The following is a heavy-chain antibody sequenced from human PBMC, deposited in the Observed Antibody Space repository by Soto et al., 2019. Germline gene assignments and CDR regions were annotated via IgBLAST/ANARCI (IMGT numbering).Heavy chain of an antibody. CDR2: ISAYNGNT. Sequence: GASVKVSCKASGYTFTSYGISWVRQAPGQGLEWMGWISAYNGNTNYAQKLQGRVTMTTDTSTSTAYMELRSLRSDDTAVYYCGRFVLMVYAPWMYNGMDVWGQGTTVTVSS. D-gene: IGHD2-8*01. CDR3: GRFVLMVYAPWMYNGMDV. V-gene: IGHV1-18*04. J-gene: IGHJ6*02. CDR1: GYTFTSYG.